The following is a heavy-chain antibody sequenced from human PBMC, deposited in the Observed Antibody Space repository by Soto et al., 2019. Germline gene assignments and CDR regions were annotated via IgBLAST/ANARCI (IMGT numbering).Heavy chain of an antibody. V-gene: IGHV1-69*13. Sequence: SVKVSCKASGGTFSSYAISWVRQAPGQGLEWMGGIIPIFGTANYAQKFQGRVTITADESTSTAYMELSSLRSEDTAVYCCARYPAYSSSWYYFDYWGQGTLVTVSS. D-gene: IGHD6-13*01. CDR2: IIPIFGTA. J-gene: IGHJ4*02. CDR1: GGTFSSYA. CDR3: ARYPAYSSSWYYFDY.